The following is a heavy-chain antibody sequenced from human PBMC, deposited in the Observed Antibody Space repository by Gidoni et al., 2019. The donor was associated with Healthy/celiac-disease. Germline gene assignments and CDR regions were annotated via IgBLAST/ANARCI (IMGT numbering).Heavy chain of an antibody. CDR3: ARGDSSRGFVYYNFDY. CDR2: INPNSGGT. V-gene: IGHV1-2*02. CDR1: GYTFTGYY. Sequence: QVQLVQSGAEVKKPGASVKVSCKASGYTFTGYYMHWVRQAPGQGLEWMGWINPNSGGTNYAQKFQGRVTMTRDTSISTAYMELSRLRSDDTAVYYCARGDSSRGFVYYNFDYWGQGTLVTVSS. J-gene: IGHJ4*02. D-gene: IGHD6-13*01.